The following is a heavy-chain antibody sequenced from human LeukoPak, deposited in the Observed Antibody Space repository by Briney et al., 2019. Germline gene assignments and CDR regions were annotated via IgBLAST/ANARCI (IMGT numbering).Heavy chain of an antibody. CDR3: ARGLGPHGSRDY. D-gene: IGHD2-15*01. J-gene: IGHJ4*02. CDR1: GFTFSSYS. CDR2: ISSSSSYI. Sequence: GGSLRLSCAASGFTFSSYSMNWVRQAPGKGLEWVSSISSSSSYIYYADSVKSRFTISRDNAKNSLYLQMNSLRAEDTAVYYCARGLGPHGSRDYWGQGTLVTVSS. V-gene: IGHV3-21*01.